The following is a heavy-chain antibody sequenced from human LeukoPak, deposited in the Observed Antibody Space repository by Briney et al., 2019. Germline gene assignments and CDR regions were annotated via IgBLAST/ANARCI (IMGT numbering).Heavy chain of an antibody. J-gene: IGHJ6*03. Sequence: GGSLRLSCAASGFTFDDYAMHWVRQPPGKGLEWVSLISGVGGSTYYADFVKGRFTISRGNSTNPLYLQMNSLRTEDTALYYCAKDGELLPLYYYYYYYMDVWGKGTTVTVSS. D-gene: IGHD1-7*01. CDR3: AKDGELLPLYYYYYYYMDV. CDR2: ISGVGGST. CDR1: GFTFDDYA. V-gene: IGHV3-43*02.